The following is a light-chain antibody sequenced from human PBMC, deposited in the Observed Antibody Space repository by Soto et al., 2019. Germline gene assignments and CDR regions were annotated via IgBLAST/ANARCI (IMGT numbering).Light chain of an antibody. Sequence: QSVLTQPASVSGSPGQSIAISCTGTSSDVGAYNYVSWYQHHPGKVPQLLIYDVSDRPSGVSNRFSGSKSGNTASLTISGLQAEDEAFYYCYSYTTSKTYVFGTGTKVTVL. CDR3: YSYTTSKTYV. CDR2: DVS. J-gene: IGLJ1*01. V-gene: IGLV2-14*03. CDR1: SSDVGAYNY.